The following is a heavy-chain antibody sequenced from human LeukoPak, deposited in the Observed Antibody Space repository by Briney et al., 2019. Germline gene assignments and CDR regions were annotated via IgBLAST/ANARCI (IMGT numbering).Heavy chain of an antibody. J-gene: IGHJ4*02. CDR1: GGSFSGYY. V-gene: IGHV4-34*01. CDR3: ARGPSKNIVVLPAASIGSPSRFDY. Sequence: SETLSLTCAVYGGSFSGYYWSWIRQPPGNWLEWIGEINHSGSTNYNPSLKSRVTISVDTSKNQFSLKLSSVTAADTAVYYCARGPSKNIVVLPAASIGSPSRFDYWGQGTLVTVSS. D-gene: IGHD2-2*01. CDR2: INHSGST.